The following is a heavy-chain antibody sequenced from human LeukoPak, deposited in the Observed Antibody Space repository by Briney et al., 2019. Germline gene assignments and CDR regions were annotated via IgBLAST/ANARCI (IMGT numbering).Heavy chain of an antibody. CDR2: IIPIFGTA. CDR3: ARVAGYCSGGSCNSDY. D-gene: IGHD2-15*01. J-gene: IGHJ4*02. V-gene: IGHV1-69*06. CDR1: GGTFSSYA. Sequence: SVKVSCKASGGTFSSYAISWVRQVPGQGLEWMGGIIPIFGTANYAQKFQGRVTITADKSTSTAYMELSSLRSEDTAVYYCARVAGYCSGGSCNSDYWGQGTLVTVSS.